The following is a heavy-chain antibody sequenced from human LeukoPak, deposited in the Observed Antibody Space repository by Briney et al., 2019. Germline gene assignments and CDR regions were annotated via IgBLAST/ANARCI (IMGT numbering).Heavy chain of an antibody. J-gene: IGHJ5*02. D-gene: IGHD3-3*01. CDR1: GGTFSSYA. CDR2: ISAYNGNT. CDR3: AREENLRLRFLEWGMNWFDP. Sequence: GTSVKVSCKASGGTFSSYAISWVRQAPGQGLEWMGWISAYNGNTNYAQKLQGRVTMTTDTSTSTAYMELRSLRSDDTAVYYCAREENLRLRFLEWGMNWFDPWGQGTLVTVSS. V-gene: IGHV1-18*01.